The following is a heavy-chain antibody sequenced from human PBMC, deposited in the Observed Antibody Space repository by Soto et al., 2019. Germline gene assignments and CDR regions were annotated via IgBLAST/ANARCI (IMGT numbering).Heavy chain of an antibody. CDR1: GFTFSSYA. V-gene: IGHV3-23*01. Sequence: GGSLRLSCAASGFTFSSYAMSWVRQAPGKGLEWVSAISGSGGSTYYADSVKGRFTISRDNSKNTLYLKMNSLRAEDTAVYYCAKALRGVIIITSPYYDGIDVWGQGTTVTVSS. CDR3: AKALRGVIIITSPYYDGIDV. J-gene: IGHJ6*02. CDR2: ISGSGGST. D-gene: IGHD3-10*01.